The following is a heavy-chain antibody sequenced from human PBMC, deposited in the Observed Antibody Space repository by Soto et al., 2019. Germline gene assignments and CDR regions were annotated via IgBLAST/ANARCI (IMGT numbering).Heavy chain of an antibody. CDR1: RFTFSSYS. Sequence: EVQLVESGGGLVKPGGSLRLSCAASRFTFSSYSMNWVRQAPGKGLEWVSSISSSSSYIYYADSVKGRFAISRDNAKNSLYLQMNSLRAEDTVVYYCARDHCSSTSCYSPWGQGTLVTVSS. CDR2: ISSSSSYI. V-gene: IGHV3-21*01. J-gene: IGHJ4*02. CDR3: ARDHCSSTSCYSP. D-gene: IGHD2-2*01.